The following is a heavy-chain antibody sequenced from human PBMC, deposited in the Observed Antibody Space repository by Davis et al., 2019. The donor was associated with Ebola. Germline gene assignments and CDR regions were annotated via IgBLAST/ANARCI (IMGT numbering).Heavy chain of an antibody. V-gene: IGHV2-70*11. CDR2: IDWDDDN. Sequence: SGPTLVKPTQTLTLTCTFSGFSLSTSGMCVSWIRQPPGKALEWLARIDWDDDNYYSTSLKTRLTISKDTSKNQVVLTMTNMDPVDTATYYCARTATYYDFWSGYYTGYYGMDVWGQGTTVTVSS. CDR1: GFSLSTSGMC. D-gene: IGHD3-3*01. CDR3: ARTATYYDFWSGYYTGYYGMDV. J-gene: IGHJ6*02.